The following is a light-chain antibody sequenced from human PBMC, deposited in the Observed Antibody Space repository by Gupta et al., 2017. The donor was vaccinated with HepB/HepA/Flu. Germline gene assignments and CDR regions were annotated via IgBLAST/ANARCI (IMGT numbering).Light chain of an antibody. Sequence: DIQMTPSPSSLSASVGDRVTFACRASQNIGNYFAWYQQKPGKAPKLVIWDAYTLHTGVPSRFSGNRSGTDYTLTINSLQPEDFATYYCLQSNYLPLTFGQGTRLEIK. V-gene: IGKV1D-12*01. CDR1: QNIGNY. CDR2: DAY. CDR3: LQSNYLPLT. J-gene: IGKJ5*01.